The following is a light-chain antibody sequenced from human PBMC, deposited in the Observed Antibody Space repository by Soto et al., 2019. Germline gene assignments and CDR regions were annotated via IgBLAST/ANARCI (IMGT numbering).Light chain of an antibody. CDR1: SGHSSYA. Sequence: QLLLTQSPSASASLGASVKLTCTLSSGHSSYAIAWHQQQPEKGPRYLMKLNSDGSHSKGDGIPDRFSGSSSGAERYLTISSLQSEDEADYYWQTWGTGKGVFGGGTKLTVL. CDR3: QTWGTGKGV. CDR2: LNSDGSH. V-gene: IGLV4-69*01. J-gene: IGLJ2*01.